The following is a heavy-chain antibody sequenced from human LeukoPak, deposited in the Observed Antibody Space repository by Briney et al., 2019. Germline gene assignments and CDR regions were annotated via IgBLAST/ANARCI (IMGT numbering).Heavy chain of an antibody. CDR2: IDWDDDK. V-gene: IGHV2-70*11. CDR3: ALDYSNSNWFDP. J-gene: IGHJ5*02. D-gene: IGHD4-11*01. CDR1: GFSLSTSGMC. Sequence: RESGPALVKPTQTLTLTCTFSGFSLSTSGMCVSWIRQPPGKALEWLARIDWDDDKYYSTSLKTRLTISKDTSKNQVVLTMTNMDPVDTATYYCALDYSNSNWFDPWGQGTLVTVSS.